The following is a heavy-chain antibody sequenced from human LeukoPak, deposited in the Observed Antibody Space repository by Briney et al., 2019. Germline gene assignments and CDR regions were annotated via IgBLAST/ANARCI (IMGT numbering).Heavy chain of an antibody. Sequence: PGESLKISCKGSGHSFSNYWIAWVRQMPGKGLEWMGSIYYGDSDTRYSPSFQGQVTISADRSISTAYLLWRSLKASDTAMYYCARDGSRSPGYYMDVWGKGTTVTVSS. CDR1: GHSFSNYW. D-gene: IGHD3-10*01. J-gene: IGHJ6*03. CDR2: IYYGDSDT. V-gene: IGHV5-51*01. CDR3: ARDGSRSPGYYMDV.